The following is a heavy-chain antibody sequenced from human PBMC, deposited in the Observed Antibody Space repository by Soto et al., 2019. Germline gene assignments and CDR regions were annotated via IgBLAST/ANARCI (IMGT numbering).Heavy chain of an antibody. V-gene: IGHV4-34*01. D-gene: IGHD2-15*01. Sequence: SETLSLTCAVYGESFSGYYWSWIRQPPGKGLEWIGEINHRGSTKYSPSLKSRVTISIDTSKNQFSLNLTSVTAADTAVYFCARGALYGGNYYYSWGQGTLVTVSS. CDR1: GESFSGYY. CDR3: ARGALYGGNYYYS. CDR2: INHRGST. J-gene: IGHJ4*02.